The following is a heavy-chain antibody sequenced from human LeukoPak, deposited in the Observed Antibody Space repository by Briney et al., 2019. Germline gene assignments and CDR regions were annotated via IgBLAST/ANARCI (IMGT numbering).Heavy chain of an antibody. CDR1: GFTFSSYG. V-gene: IGHV3-23*01. CDR3: AKLARGSGKNWFDP. CDR2: ISGSGGST. Sequence: GGSLRLSCAASGFTFSSYGMSWVRQAPGKGLEWVSAISGSGGSTYYADSVKGRFTISRDNSKNTLDLQMNSLRAEDTAVYYCAKLARGSGKNWFDPWGQGTLVTVSS. D-gene: IGHD3-10*01. J-gene: IGHJ5*02.